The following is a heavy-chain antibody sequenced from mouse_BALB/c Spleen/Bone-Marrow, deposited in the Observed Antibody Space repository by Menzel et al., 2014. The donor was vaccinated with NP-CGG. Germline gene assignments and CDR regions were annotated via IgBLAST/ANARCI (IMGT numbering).Heavy chain of an antibody. CDR2: ISSASSTI. CDR3: ARRDHGYYNFDY. Sequence: EVKLMESGGGLVQPGGSRKLSCAASGFTFSSFGMHWVRPAPEKGLEWVAYISSASSTIYNADPVQGRFTNSRDNPKNTLFLQMTSLRSEDTAMYYCARRDHGYYNFDYWGHGTPLTISS. J-gene: IGHJ2*01. D-gene: IGHD2-3*01. V-gene: IGHV5-17*02. CDR1: GFTFSSFG.